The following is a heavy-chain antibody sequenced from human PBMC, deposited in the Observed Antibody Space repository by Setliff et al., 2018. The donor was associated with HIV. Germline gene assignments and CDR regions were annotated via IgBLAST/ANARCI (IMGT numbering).Heavy chain of an antibody. J-gene: IGHJ5*02. V-gene: IGHV3-30*04. D-gene: IGHD3-10*01. Sequence: GGSLRLSCAASGFTFSSYALHWVRQAPGKGLEWVAVISNDGSNKYHADSVKGRFTISRDNSKNTVYLQMNSLRAEDTAVYYCAREGYYYGSGNYYIEEFWLDPWGQGTLVTVSS. CDR3: AREGYYYGSGNYYIEEFWLDP. CDR1: GFTFSSYA. CDR2: ISNDGSNK.